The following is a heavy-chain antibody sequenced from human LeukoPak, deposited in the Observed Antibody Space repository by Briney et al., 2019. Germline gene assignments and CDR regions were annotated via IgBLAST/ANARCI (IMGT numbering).Heavy chain of an antibody. CDR3: ARETSYGDYTYVDY. CDR1: GFSFSDFY. V-gene: IGHV3-11*01. D-gene: IGHD4-17*01. Sequence: NAGGSLRLSCAASGFSFSDFYMNWIRQAPGKGLEWVSYITDSGSTNFYADSVKGRFTISRDNAKNSLYLQTNSLRVEDTAIYYCARETSYGDYTYVDYWGQGTLVTVSS. CDR2: ITDSGSTN. J-gene: IGHJ4*02.